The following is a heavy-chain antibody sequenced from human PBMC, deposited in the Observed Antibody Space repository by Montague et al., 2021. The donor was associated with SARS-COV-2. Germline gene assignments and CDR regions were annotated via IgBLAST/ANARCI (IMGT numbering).Heavy chain of an antibody. D-gene: IGHD3-10*01. J-gene: IGHJ4*02. CDR2: ISYDGSNK. CDR3: ARASQPNYYGSGSWLYYYYGDYFDY. Sequence: SLRLSCAASGFTFSSYAMHWVRQAPGKGLEWVAVISYDGSNKYYADSVKGRFTISRDNSKNTPYLQMNSLRAEDTAVYYCARASQPNYYGSGSWLYYYYGDYFDYWGQGTLVTVSS. CDR1: GFTFSSYA. V-gene: IGHV3-30-3*01.